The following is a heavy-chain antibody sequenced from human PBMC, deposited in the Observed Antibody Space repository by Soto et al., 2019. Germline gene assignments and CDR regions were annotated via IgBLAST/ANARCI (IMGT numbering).Heavy chain of an antibody. CDR1: GFTFSDYY. Sequence: GESLKISCAASGFTFSDYYMSWIRQAPGKGLEWVSYISSSGSTIYYADSVKGRFTISRDNAKNSLYLQMNSLRAEDTAVYYCARARSSVWSGYYTLYYYYYMDVWGKGTTVTVSS. J-gene: IGHJ6*03. V-gene: IGHV3-11*01. CDR2: ISSSGSTI. D-gene: IGHD3-3*01. CDR3: ARARSSVWSGYYTLYYYYYMDV.